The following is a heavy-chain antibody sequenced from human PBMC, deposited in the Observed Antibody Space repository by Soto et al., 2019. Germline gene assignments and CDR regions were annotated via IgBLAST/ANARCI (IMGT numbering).Heavy chain of an antibody. Sequence: EVQLLESGGGLVQPGGSLRLSCAASGFTFSSYAMSWVRQAPGKGLEWVSTISASGGSTYHGDSLKGRFTISRDNSKNTLYLQMNSLRAEDTAVYYCATRRTYSSSTKTLDYWCQGTLVTVSS. D-gene: IGHD6-6*01. V-gene: IGHV3-23*01. J-gene: IGHJ4*02. CDR1: GFTFSSYA. CDR2: ISASGGST. CDR3: ATRRTYSSSTKTLDY.